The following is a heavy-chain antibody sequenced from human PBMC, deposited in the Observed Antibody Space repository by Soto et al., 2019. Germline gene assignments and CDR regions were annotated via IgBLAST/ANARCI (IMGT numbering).Heavy chain of an antibody. J-gene: IGHJ5*02. D-gene: IGHD3-16*01. CDR1: GFSLSTSGVG. V-gene: IGHV2-5*02. CDR2: IYWDDDK. Sequence: QITLKESGPTLVKPTQTLTLTCTFSGFSLSTSGVGVGWIRQPPGKALEWLALIYWDDDKPYSPSLKSRLTITKDTSKSPVVLTMTNMNPVDTATYYCAHSLYDYVWGTDWFDPWGQGTLVTVSS. CDR3: AHSLYDYVWGTDWFDP.